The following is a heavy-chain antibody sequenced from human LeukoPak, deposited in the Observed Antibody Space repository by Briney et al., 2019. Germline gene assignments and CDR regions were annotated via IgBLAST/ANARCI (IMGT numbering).Heavy chain of an antibody. Sequence: GGSLRLSCAVSGFTFSSYWMSWVRQAPGKGLEWVANIKQDGSEKYYVDSVKGRFTISRDNAKNSLYLQMNSLRAEDTAVYYCAKDRTPDGYYSIDYWGQGTPVIVSP. J-gene: IGHJ4*02. CDR2: IKQDGSEK. D-gene: IGHD3-3*01. CDR3: AKDRTPDGYYSIDY. CDR1: GFTFSSYW. V-gene: IGHV3-7*03.